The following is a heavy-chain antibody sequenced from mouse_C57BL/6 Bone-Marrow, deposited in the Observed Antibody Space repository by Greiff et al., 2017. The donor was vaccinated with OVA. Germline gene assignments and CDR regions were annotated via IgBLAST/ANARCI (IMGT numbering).Heavy chain of an antibody. V-gene: IGHV5-9*01. CDR3: ASLYSNPFAY. CDR1: GFTFSSYT. J-gene: IGHJ3*01. Sequence: EVMLVESGGGLVKPGGSLKLSCAASGFTFSSYTMSWVRQTPEKRLEWVATISGGGGNTYYPDSVKGRFTISRDNSKNTLYLQMSSLRSEDTALYYCASLYSNPFAYWGQGTLVTVSA. CDR2: ISGGGGNT. D-gene: IGHD2-5*01.